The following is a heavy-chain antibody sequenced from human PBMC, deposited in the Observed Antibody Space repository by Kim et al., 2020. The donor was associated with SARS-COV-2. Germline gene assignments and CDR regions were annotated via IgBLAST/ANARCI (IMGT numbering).Heavy chain of an antibody. V-gene: IGHV3-30*18. J-gene: IGHJ4*02. CDR2: ISYDGSYK. CDR3: AKEVHVDTAM. D-gene: IGHD5-18*01. CDR1: GFTFSGYG. Sequence: GGYLRLSCAASGFTFSGYGMHWVRQAPGRGLEWVAVISYDGSYKDYAGSVEGRFTISRDNSKNILYLQMNSLSVEDTAVYYCAKEVHVDTAMWGQGTLVTVSS.